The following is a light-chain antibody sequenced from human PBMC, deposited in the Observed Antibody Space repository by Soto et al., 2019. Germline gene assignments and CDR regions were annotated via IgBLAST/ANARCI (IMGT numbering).Light chain of an antibody. CDR3: SSYTSSSTWV. J-gene: IGLJ3*02. V-gene: IGLV2-14*01. Sequence: QSALTQPASVSGSPGQSITISCTGTSSDVGGYNYVSWYQQHPGKAPKLMIYEVSNRPSGVSNRFSGSKSGNTSSLTISGLQSEDEADYYCSSYTSSSTWVFGGGTQLPLL. CDR2: EVS. CDR1: SSDVGGYNY.